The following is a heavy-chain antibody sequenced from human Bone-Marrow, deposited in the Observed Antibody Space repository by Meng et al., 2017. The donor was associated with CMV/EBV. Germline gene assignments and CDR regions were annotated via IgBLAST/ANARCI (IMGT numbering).Heavy chain of an antibody. CDR1: GFSLSTSGVG. J-gene: IGHJ4*01. CDR2: LYWDYAQ. V-gene: IGHV2-5*02. Sequence: QITLKESGPTLVKPTXSLTLTCTFSGFSLSTSGVGVGWLRQPPGKALQWLALLYWDYAQRYSPSLKSRLTITKDTSKNTVILTMTNMDPVDTATYYCAHRHSSRQFDYWGHGTLVTVYS. D-gene: IGHD6-13*01. CDR3: AHRHSSRQFDY.